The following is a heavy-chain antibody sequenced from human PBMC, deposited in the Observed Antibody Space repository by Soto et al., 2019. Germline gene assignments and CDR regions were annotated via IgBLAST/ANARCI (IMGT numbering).Heavy chain of an antibody. Sequence: GGSLRLSCAASGFTFSSYAMSWVRQAPGKGLERVSAISGSGGSTYYADSVKGRFTISRDNSKNTLYLQMNSLRAEDTAVYYCAKIPRGRNHDILTGYPTARHDYGMDVWGQGTTVTVSS. CDR3: AKIPRGRNHDILTGYPTARHDYGMDV. J-gene: IGHJ6*02. CDR1: GFTFSSYA. D-gene: IGHD3-9*01. V-gene: IGHV3-23*01. CDR2: ISGSGGST.